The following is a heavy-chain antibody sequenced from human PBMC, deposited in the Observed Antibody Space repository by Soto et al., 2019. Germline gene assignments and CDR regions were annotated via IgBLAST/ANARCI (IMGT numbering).Heavy chain of an antibody. V-gene: IGHV3-30*18. CDR2: VYHDGRNT. J-gene: IGHJ4*02. CDR1: GFTFSDYA. Sequence: VQLVESGGGVVQPGRSLRLSCAASGFTFSDYAMHWVRQAPGKGLEWVAVVYHDGRNTHYADSVKGRFTISRDSSKNTVSLEMTSLRAEDTAVYYCAKGGRQWLVTSDFNYWGQGALVTVS. CDR3: AKGGRQWLVTSDFNY. D-gene: IGHD6-19*01.